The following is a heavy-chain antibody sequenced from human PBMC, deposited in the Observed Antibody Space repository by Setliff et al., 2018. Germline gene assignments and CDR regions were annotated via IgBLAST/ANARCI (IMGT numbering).Heavy chain of an antibody. CDR3: ARDREQLVPTTRVFLSYFMDV. J-gene: IGHJ6*03. CDR1: GYTFSANA. Sequence: ASVKVSCKASGYTFSANAIHWVRQAPGQGLEWMGIIDPSGDYTNYGQKFQGRVIFTRDTSASTAYMELSSLRSEDTAVFYCARDREQLVPTTRVFLSYFMDVWGKGTTVTVSS. V-gene: IGHV1-3*01. D-gene: IGHD6-6*01. CDR2: IDPSGDYT.